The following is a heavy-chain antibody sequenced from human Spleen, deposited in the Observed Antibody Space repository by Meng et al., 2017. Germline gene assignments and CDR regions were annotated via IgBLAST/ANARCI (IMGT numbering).Heavy chain of an antibody. CDR2: ISWNSGST. CDR1: GLTFSSNK. D-gene: IGHD3-22*01. CDR3: AKDVRTYYDGSLDF. Sequence: SLKISCAASGLTFSSNKMNGVRQAPGKGLEWVSGISWNSGSTAYVDSVKGRFTISRDNAKNSLYLQMNSLRPEDTAFYYCAKDVRTYYDGSLDFWGQGTLVTVSS. V-gene: IGHV3-9*01. J-gene: IGHJ4*02.